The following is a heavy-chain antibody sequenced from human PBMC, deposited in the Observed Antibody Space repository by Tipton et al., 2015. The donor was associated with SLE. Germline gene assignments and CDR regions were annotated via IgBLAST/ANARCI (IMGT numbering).Heavy chain of an antibody. D-gene: IGHD2-21*02. CDR1: GFSISSGYY. V-gene: IGHV4-38-2*01. J-gene: IGHJ4*02. Sequence: TLSLTCAVSGFSISSGYYWGWIRQPPGEGLEWIGSIHHSGNTYFNPSLKSRVTMSIDTSRNEVFLRLTSVTAADTAVYYCARQLGWGDPFAFDYWDQGTLVTVSS. CDR3: ARQLGWGDPFAFDY. CDR2: IHHSGNT.